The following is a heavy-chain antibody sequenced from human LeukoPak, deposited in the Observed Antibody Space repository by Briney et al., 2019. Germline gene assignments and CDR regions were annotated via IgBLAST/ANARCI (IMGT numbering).Heavy chain of an antibody. D-gene: IGHD5-24*01. J-gene: IGHJ4*02. CDR2: IYYSGST. CDR3: ARVEMATITVDY. V-gene: IGHV4-59*01. CDR1: GGSISSYY. Sequence: SETLSLTCTVSGGSISSYYWSWIRQPPGKGLEWIGYIYYSGSTNYNPSLKSRVTISVDTSKNQFSLKLSSVTAADTAVYYYARVEMATITVDYWGQGTLVTVSS.